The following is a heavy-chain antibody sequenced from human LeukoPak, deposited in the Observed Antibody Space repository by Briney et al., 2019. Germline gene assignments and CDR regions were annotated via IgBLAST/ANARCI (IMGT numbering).Heavy chain of an antibody. D-gene: IGHD5-18*01. CDR3: ARVTAMVTRNWYFDL. J-gene: IGHJ2*01. V-gene: IGHV4-39*07. CDR2: IYYSGST. Sequence: SETLSLTCTVSGGSISSSSYYWGWIRQPPGKGLEWIGSIYYSGSTYYNPSLKSRVTISVDTSKNQFSLKLSSVTAADTAVYYCARVTAMVTRNWYFDLWGRGTLVTVSS. CDR1: GGSISSSSYY.